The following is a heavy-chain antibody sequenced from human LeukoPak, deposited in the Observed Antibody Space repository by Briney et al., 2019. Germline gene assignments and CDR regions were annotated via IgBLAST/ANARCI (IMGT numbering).Heavy chain of an antibody. Sequence: GGSLRLSCTASGFNFYRFTMHWVRQSPGKGLEWVSFIGRDGRVTYYADSVKGRFTISRDNSKNTLYLQMNSLRAEDTAVYYCAKAVAAAAGDYWGQGTLVTVSS. CDR2: IGRDGRVT. V-gene: IGHV3-23*01. D-gene: IGHD6-13*01. CDR1: GFNFYRFT. CDR3: AKAVAAAAGDY. J-gene: IGHJ4*02.